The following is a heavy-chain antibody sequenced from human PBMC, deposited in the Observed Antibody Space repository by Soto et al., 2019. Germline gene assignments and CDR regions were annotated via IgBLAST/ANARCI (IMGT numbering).Heavy chain of an antibody. Sequence: EVQLVESGGGLVQPGGSLRLSCAASGFTVSSNYVNWVRQAPGKGLEWVSVIYSDGSTYYADSVKGRFTISRDNSKNTLYLQMNSLRADDTAVYYCARDPVDTPMVNNYWGQGNLVTVSS. CDR2: IYSDGST. J-gene: IGHJ4*02. V-gene: IGHV3-66*01. CDR3: ARDPVDTPMVNNY. D-gene: IGHD5-18*01. CDR1: GFTVSSNY.